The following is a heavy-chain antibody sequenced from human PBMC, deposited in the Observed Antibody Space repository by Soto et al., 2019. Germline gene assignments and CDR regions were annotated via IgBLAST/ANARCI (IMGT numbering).Heavy chain of an antibody. J-gene: IGHJ4*02. V-gene: IGHV4-39*01. CDR2: IYYSGST. D-gene: IGHD1-26*01. CDR1: GGSISSSSYY. Sequence: PSETLSLTCTVSGGSISSSSYYWGWIRQPPGKGLEWIGSIYYSGSTYYNPSLKSRVTLSVDTSKNQFSLNLSSVTAADTAVYYCARPGGTGGSYFDYWGQGTLVTVSS. CDR3: ARPGGTGGSYFDY.